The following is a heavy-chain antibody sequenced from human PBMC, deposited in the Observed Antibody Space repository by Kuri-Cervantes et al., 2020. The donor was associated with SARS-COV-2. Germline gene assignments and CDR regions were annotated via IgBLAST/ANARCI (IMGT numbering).Heavy chain of an antibody. CDR2: IYHSGST. CDR1: GYSISSGYY. CDR3: AREDPTVTSDY. D-gene: IGHD4-17*01. J-gene: IGHJ4*02. V-gene: IGHV4-38-2*02. Sequence: GSLRLSCTVSGYSISSGYYWGWIRQPPGKGLEWIGSIYHSGSTYYNPPLKSRVTISVDTSKNQFSLKLSSVTAADTAVYYCAREDPTVTSDYWGQGTRVTVSS.